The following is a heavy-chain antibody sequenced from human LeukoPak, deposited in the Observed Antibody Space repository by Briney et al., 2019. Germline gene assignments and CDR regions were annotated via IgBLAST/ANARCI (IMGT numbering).Heavy chain of an antibody. Sequence: GGSLRLSCAASGFTFSSYAMHWVRQAPGKGLEWVAVISYDGSNKYYADSVKGRFTISRDNSKNTLYLQMNSLRAEDTAVYYCARSRVVPAAIAARSLDYWGQGTLVTVSS. CDR1: GFTFSSYA. CDR2: ISYDGSNK. J-gene: IGHJ4*02. CDR3: ARSRVVPAAIAARSLDY. D-gene: IGHD2-2*02. V-gene: IGHV3-30-3*01.